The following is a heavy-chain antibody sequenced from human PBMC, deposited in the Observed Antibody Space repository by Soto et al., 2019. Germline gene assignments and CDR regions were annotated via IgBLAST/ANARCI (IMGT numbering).Heavy chain of an antibody. D-gene: IGHD2-2*01. Sequence: GASVKVSCKASGYTFTSYGISWVRQAPGQGLEWMGWISAYNGNTNYAQKLQGRVTMTTDTSISTAYMELSSLRSDDTAVYYCARDRAMRDGYYYYGMDVWGQGTTVTVSS. V-gene: IGHV1-18*01. CDR3: ARDRAMRDGYYYYGMDV. CDR1: GYTFTSYG. CDR2: ISAYNGNT. J-gene: IGHJ6*02.